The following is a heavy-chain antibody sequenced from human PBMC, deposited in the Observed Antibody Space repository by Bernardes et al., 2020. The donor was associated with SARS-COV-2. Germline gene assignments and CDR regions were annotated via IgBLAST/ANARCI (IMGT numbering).Heavy chain of an antibody. V-gene: IGHV3-7*01. CDR2: IKQDGSEK. CDR1: GFTFSSYW. CDR3: ARDGVGADNDAFDI. Sequence: GGSLRLSCAASGFTFSSYWMSWVRQAPGKGLEWVANIKQDGSEKYYMDSVKGRFTISRDNSKNSLYLQMNSLRDEDTAVYYCARDGVGADNDAFDIWGQGTMVTVSS. D-gene: IGHD1-26*01. J-gene: IGHJ3*02.